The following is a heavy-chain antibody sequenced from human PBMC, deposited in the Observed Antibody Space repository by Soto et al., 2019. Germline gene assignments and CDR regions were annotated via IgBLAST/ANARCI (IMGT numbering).Heavy chain of an antibody. CDR2: ISAYNGNT. D-gene: IGHD3-3*01. CDR3: ARGSADFWSGYYYGMDV. Sequence: ASVKVSCKASGYTFTSYGISWVRQAPGQGLEWMGWISAYNGNTNYAQKLQGRVTMTTDTSTSTAYMELRSLRSDDTAVYYCARGSADFWSGYYYGMDVWGQGTTVTVSS. J-gene: IGHJ6*02. CDR1: GYTFTSYG. V-gene: IGHV1-18*01.